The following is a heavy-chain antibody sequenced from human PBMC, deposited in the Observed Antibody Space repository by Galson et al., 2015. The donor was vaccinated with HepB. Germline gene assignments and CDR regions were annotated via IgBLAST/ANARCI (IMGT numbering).Heavy chain of an antibody. CDR1: GYTFTSYY. Sequence: SVKVSCKASGYTFTSYYMHWVRQAPGQGLEWMGIINPSGGSTSYAQKFQGRVTMTRDTSTSTVYMELSSLRSEDTAVYYCARHRLDVDTAMVMDVWGQGTTVTVSS. CDR3: ARHRLDVDTAMVMDV. V-gene: IGHV1-46*01. D-gene: IGHD5-18*01. CDR2: INPSGGST. J-gene: IGHJ6*02.